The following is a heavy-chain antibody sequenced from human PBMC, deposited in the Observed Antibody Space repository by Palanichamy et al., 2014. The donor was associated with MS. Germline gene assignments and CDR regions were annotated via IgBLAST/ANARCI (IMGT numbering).Heavy chain of an antibody. J-gene: IGHJ4*02. CDR1: GFTFSSYG. Sequence: QVQLVESGGGVVQPGRSLRLSCAASGFTFSSYGMHWVRQAPGKGLEWVAVISYGGSNKYYADSVKGRFTISRDNSKNTLYLQMNSLRAEDTAVYYCAKDKEGYYYGSGSYDYWDQGTLVTVSS. D-gene: IGHD3-10*01. CDR2: ISYGGSNK. V-gene: IGHV3-30*18. CDR3: AKDKEGYYYGSGSYDY.